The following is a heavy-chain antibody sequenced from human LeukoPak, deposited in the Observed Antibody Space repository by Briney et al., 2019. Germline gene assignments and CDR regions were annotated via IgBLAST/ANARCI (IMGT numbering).Heavy chain of an antibody. CDR3: AKDDAGFGEDFDS. J-gene: IGHJ4*02. Sequence: GGSLRLSCTTSGFPFRNYSMNWVRQAPGRGLQWVSAISASGRTTKYADPVEGRFTISRDNSRNTLYLHIDSLRPDDTALYFCAKDDAGFGEDFDSWGQGTLVIVSS. CDR2: ISASGRTT. CDR1: GFPFRNYS. D-gene: IGHD3-10*01. V-gene: IGHV3-23*01.